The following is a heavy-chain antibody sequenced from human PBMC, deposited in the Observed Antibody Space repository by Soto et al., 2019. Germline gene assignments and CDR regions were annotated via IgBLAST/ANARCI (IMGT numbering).Heavy chain of an antibody. CDR1: TFTFPNYW. V-gene: IGHV5-51*01. D-gene: IGHD5-12*01. J-gene: IGHJ3*02. CDR2: IFPSDSET. CDR3: ARPIYSGYEVIEGRGFDI. Sequence: PGESLQISFNVSTFTFPNYWIAWVRQMPGKGLEYLGIIFPSDSETKYSPSFQGQVTISSDASISAIYLHLSSLRASDTGMYYCARPIYSGYEVIEGRGFDIWGQGIMVTVSS.